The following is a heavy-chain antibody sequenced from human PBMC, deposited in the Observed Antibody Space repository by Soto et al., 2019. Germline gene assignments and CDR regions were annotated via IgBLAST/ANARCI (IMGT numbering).Heavy chain of an antibody. V-gene: IGHV4-34*01. Sequence: SETLSLTCAVYGGSFSGYYWSWIRQPPGKGLEWIGEINHSGSTNYNPSLKSRVTISVDTSKNQFSLRLSSVTAADTAVYYCAGIDTAFDYWGQGTLVTVSS. CDR3: AGIDTAFDY. D-gene: IGHD5-18*01. CDR2: INHSGST. CDR1: GGSFSGYY. J-gene: IGHJ4*02.